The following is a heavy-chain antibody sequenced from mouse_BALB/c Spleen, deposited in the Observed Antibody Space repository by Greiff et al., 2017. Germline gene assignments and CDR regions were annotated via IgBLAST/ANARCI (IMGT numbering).Heavy chain of an antibody. CDR2: ISSGSSTI. J-gene: IGHJ4*01. CDR3: ATYGNYLSYAMDY. Sequence: EVKVVESGGGLVQPGGSRKLSCAASGFTFSSFGMHWVRQAPEKGLEWVAYISSGSSTIYYADTVKGRFTISRDNPKNTLFLQMTSLRSEDTAMYYCATYGNYLSYAMDYWGQGTSVTVSS. V-gene: IGHV5-17*02. D-gene: IGHD2-1*01. CDR1: GFTFSSFG.